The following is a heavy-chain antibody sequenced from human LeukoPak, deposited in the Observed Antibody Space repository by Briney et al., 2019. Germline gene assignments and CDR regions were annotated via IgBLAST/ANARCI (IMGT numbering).Heavy chain of an antibody. Sequence: PSGTLPLTCAVSGGSISSSNWWSWVRQPPGKGLEWIGEIYHSGSTNYNPSLKSRVTISVDKSKNQFSLKLSSVTAADTAVYYCAREPKDSSSWYYFDYWGQGTLVTVSS. V-gene: IGHV4-4*02. D-gene: IGHD6-13*01. CDR2: IYHSGST. J-gene: IGHJ4*02. CDR3: AREPKDSSSWYYFDY. CDR1: GGSISSSNW.